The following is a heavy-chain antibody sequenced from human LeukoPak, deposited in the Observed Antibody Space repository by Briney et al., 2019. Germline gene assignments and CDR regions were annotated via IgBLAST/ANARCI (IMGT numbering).Heavy chain of an antibody. J-gene: IGHJ4*02. V-gene: IGHV3-74*01. Sequence: GGSLRLSCAASGFSFNSYWMHWVRQAPGKGLVWVSRVNNDGSSTTYADSVKGRLTISRDNARNTLYSQMNSLRAEDTAVYYCARSSYPYYFDYWGQGTLVTVSS. CDR2: VNNDGSST. D-gene: IGHD6-13*01. CDR1: GFSFNSYW. CDR3: ARSSYPYYFDY.